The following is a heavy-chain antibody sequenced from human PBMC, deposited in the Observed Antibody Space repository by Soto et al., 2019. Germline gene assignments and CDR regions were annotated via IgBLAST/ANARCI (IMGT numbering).Heavy chain of an antibody. CDR3: AAMEPVLY. J-gene: IGHJ4*02. V-gene: IGHV3-33*01. Sequence: GGSLRLSCAASGFTFTKFGMHWVRQAPGKGLEWVAIIWYDGSHKYYADSVKGRFTISRDNSKNTVSLHMDSLGAEDTAMSYCAAMEPVLYRGRGTLVTVSS. CDR1: GFTFTKFG. D-gene: IGHD1-1*01. CDR2: IWYDGSHK.